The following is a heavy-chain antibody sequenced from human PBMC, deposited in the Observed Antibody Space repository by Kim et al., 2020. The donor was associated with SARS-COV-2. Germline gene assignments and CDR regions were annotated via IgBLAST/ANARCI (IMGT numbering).Heavy chain of an antibody. J-gene: IGHJ6*02. V-gene: IGHV4-59*13. D-gene: IGHD3-10*01. CDR1: GGSITDSY. CDR2: IHVTGST. CDR3: ARENMVPYSRYFFYLMAV. Sequence: SESLSLTCSVSGGSITDSYWSWIRQPPGKGLEWIGYIHVTGSTNYNPSLKSRVTISLDTSNKQFSLRLTSVTAADTAVYYCARENMVPYSRYFFYLMAVWGPGTTDTVSS.